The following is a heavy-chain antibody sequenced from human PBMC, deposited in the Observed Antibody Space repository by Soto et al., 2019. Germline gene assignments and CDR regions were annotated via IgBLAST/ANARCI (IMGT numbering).Heavy chain of an antibody. V-gene: IGHV3-30-3*01. CDR1: GFSFSSYA. CDR2: ISYDGSNK. CDR3: ARDGSSWHYYYYGAGV. J-gene: IGHJ6*02. D-gene: IGHD6-13*01. Sequence: QVQLVESGGGVVQPGRSLRLSCAASGFSFSSYAMHWVRQAPGKGLEWVAVISYDGSNKYYPDSVKGRFTISRDNSKNTLYLQVNSLRADDTAVYYCARDGSSWHYYYYGAGVWGQGATVTVSS.